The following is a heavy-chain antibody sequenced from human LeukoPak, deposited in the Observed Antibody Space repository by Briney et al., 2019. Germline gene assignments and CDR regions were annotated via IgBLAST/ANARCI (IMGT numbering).Heavy chain of an antibody. Sequence: APVKVSCKASGYTFTSYAMHWVRQAPGQRLEWMGWINAGNGNTKYSQKFQGRVTITRDTSASTAYMELSSLRSEDTAVYYCARAKVYGSGSYYTDWGQGTLVTVSS. D-gene: IGHD3-10*01. V-gene: IGHV1-3*01. CDR1: GYTFTSYA. CDR3: ARAKVYGSGSYYTD. CDR2: INAGNGNT. J-gene: IGHJ4*02.